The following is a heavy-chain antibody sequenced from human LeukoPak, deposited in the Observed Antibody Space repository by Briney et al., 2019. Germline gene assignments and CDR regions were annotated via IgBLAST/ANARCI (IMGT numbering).Heavy chain of an antibody. CDR2: INHSGST. J-gene: IGHJ4*02. CDR1: GGSFSGYY. CDR3: ARPFEAGDNY. Sequence: SETLSLTCAVYGGSFSGYYWSWIRQPPGKGLGWIGEINHSGSTNYNPSLKSRVTISVDTSKNQFSLKLSSVTAADTAVYYCARPFEAGDNYWGQGTLVTVSS. D-gene: IGHD6-13*01. V-gene: IGHV4-34*01.